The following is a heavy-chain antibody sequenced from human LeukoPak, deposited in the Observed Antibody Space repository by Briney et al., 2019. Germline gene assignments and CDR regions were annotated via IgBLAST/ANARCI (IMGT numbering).Heavy chain of an antibody. D-gene: IGHD2-2*01. CDR2: INPNGGNT. CDR3: ARDRGYCSSTSCYWGTDV. V-gene: IGHV1-46*01. J-gene: IGHJ6*02. Sequence: ASVKVSCKTSGYTFTSYSIHWVRQAPGQGLEWMGRINPNGGNTNYAQKFQGRVTVTRDTSTSTVYMELSSLRSEDTAVYYCARDRGYCSSTSCYWGTDVWGQGTTVTVSS. CDR1: GYTFTSYS.